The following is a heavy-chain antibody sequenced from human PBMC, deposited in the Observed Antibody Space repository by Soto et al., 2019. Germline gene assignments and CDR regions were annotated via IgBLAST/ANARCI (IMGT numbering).Heavy chain of an antibody. V-gene: IGHV6-1*01. CDR2: TYYRSKWHN. J-gene: IGHJ4*02. Sequence: PSQTLSLTCAISGDSVSSNSAAWNWSRQSPSRGLEWLGRTYYRSKWHNDYAVSVKSRITINPDTSKNQFSLQVNSVTPEDTAVYYCARHVCGVIGTTTFGFDYWGQGSLVTVSS. CDR3: ARHVCGVIGTTTFGFDY. CDR1: GDSVSSNSAA. D-gene: IGHD1-20*01.